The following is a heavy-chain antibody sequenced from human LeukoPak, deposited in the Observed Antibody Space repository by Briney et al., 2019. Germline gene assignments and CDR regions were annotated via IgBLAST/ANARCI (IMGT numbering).Heavy chain of an antibody. J-gene: IGHJ5*02. V-gene: IGHV3-48*03. CDR1: EFTFNSYE. D-gene: IGHD2-15*01. CDR3: ARDPLGYCSGGSCDWFDP. Sequence: GGSLRLSCAASEFTFNSYEMNWVRQAPGKGLEWVSYISSSGTTIYYADSVKGRFTISRDNAKNSLYLQMNSLRAEGTAVYYCARDPLGYCSGGSCDWFDPWGQGTLVTVSS. CDR2: ISSSGTTI.